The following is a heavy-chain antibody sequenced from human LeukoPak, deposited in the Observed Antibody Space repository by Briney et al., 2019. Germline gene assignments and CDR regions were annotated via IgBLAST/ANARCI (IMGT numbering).Heavy chain of an antibody. Sequence: GGSLRLSCAASGFTFSYYAMAWVRQAPGKGLEWVSSISGGSTYYADSVKGRFTISRGNSKNTLYLQMNSLRAEDTAVYYCAKGGYNYGYVDYWGQGTLVTVSS. CDR2: ISGGST. CDR3: AKGGYNYGYVDY. D-gene: IGHD5-18*01. J-gene: IGHJ4*02. CDR1: GFTFSYYA. V-gene: IGHV3-23*01.